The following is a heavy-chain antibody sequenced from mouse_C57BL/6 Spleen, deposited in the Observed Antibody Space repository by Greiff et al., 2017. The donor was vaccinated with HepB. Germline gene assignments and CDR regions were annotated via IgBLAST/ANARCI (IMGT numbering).Heavy chain of an antibody. Sequence: QVQLKQPGAELVKPGASVKLSCKASGYTFTSYWMQWVKQRPGQGLEWIGEIDPSDSYTNYNQKFKGKATLTVDTSSSTAYMQLSSLTSEDSAVYYCARRRGWDRYFDVWGTGTTVTVSS. D-gene: IGHD4-1*01. V-gene: IGHV1-50*01. J-gene: IGHJ1*03. CDR2: IDPSDSYT. CDR1: GYTFTSYW. CDR3: ARRRGWDRYFDV.